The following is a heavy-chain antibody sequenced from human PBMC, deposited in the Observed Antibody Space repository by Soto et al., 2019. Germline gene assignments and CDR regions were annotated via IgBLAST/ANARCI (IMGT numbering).Heavy chain of an antibody. J-gene: IGHJ4*02. V-gene: IGHV3-23*01. Sequence: PGGSLRLSCAGSGFTFGNSALIWVRQAPGGGLEWISSISGSGVATFYAVSVEGRFTISRDNAKNTLYLQMNSLRAADTAVYYCAKDPFWIQLWGAFDYWGQGTLVTVSS. CDR2: ISGSGVAT. D-gene: IGHD5-18*01. CDR3: AKDPFWIQLWGAFDY. CDR1: GFTFGNSA.